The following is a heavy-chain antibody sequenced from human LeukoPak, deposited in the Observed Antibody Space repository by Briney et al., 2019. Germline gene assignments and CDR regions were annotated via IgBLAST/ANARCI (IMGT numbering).Heavy chain of an antibody. Sequence: GGSLRLSCAASGSTFSSYAMSWVRQAPGKGLEWVSAISGSGGSTYYADSVKGRFTISRDNSKNTLYLQMNSLRAEDTAVYYCAKDPGNRLLDYMDVWGKGTTVTVSS. J-gene: IGHJ6*03. CDR1: GSTFSSYA. V-gene: IGHV3-23*01. CDR3: AKDPGNRLLDYMDV. CDR2: ISGSGGST. D-gene: IGHD2/OR15-2a*01.